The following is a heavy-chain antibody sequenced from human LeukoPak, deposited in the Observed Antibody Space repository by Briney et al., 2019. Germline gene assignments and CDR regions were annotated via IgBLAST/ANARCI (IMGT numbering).Heavy chain of an antibody. CDR1: GYTFTSYG. Sequence: GASVKVSCKASGYTFTSYGISWVRQAPGQGLEWMGWISAYNGNTNYAQKLQGRVTTTTDTSTSTAYMELRSLRSDDTAVYYCARDHRGGAQLELVGLFDPWGQGTLVTVSS. CDR3: ARDHRGGAQLELVGLFDP. D-gene: IGHD1-1*01. CDR2: ISAYNGNT. J-gene: IGHJ5*02. V-gene: IGHV1-18*01.